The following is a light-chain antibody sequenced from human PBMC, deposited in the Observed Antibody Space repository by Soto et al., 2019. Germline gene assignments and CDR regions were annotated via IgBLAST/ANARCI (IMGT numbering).Light chain of an antibody. Sequence: EIVLTQSPDTLSLSPCERATLSCSASQRVSSDSLAWYQQQPGQAPRLLIYSISNRATGIPDRFSGSGSGTDFTLTIRRLEPEDFALYYCHQYGSSPWTFGQGTKVDIK. CDR2: SIS. V-gene: IGKV3-20*01. CDR1: QRVSSDS. CDR3: HQYGSSPWT. J-gene: IGKJ1*01.